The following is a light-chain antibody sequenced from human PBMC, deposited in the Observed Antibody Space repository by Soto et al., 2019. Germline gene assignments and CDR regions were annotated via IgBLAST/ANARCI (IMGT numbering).Light chain of an antibody. Sequence: DIQMTQSPSTLSASVGDRVTITCRASQSISSWLAWYQQKPGKAPKLLLYKASSLESGVPSRFSGSGSGTDFTLTISSLQPDDFATYYCQQYNSYPSFGGGTKVEIK. CDR1: QSISSW. CDR3: QQYNSYPS. CDR2: KAS. V-gene: IGKV1-5*03. J-gene: IGKJ4*01.